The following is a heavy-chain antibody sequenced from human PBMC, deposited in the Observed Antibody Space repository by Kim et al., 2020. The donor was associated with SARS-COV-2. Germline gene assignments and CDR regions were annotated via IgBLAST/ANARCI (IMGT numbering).Heavy chain of an antibody. Sequence: DSVKGRFTISRDNSKNTLYLQMNSLRAEDTAVYYCAKSRRKYSSSSESDYWGQGTLVTVSS. J-gene: IGHJ4*02. CDR3: AKSRRKYSSSSESDY. D-gene: IGHD6-6*01. V-gene: IGHV3-23*01.